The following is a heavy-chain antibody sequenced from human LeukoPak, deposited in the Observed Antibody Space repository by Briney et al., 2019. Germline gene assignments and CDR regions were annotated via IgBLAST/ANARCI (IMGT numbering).Heavy chain of an antibody. J-gene: IGHJ4*02. CDR1: GFTFSSYA. CDR2: ISYDGSNK. Sequence: KAGGSLRLSCAASGFTFSSYAMHWVRQAPGKGLEWVAVISYDGSNKYYADSVKGRFTISRDNSKNTLYLQMNSLRAEDTAVYYCARVVMYYYDSSPRALDYWGQGTLVTVSS. V-gene: IGHV3-30-3*01. CDR3: ARVVMYYYDSSPRALDY. D-gene: IGHD3-22*01.